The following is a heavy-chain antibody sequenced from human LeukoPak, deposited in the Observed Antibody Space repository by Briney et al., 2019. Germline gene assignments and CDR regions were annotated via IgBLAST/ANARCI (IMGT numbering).Heavy chain of an antibody. Sequence: GGCLMLSCAASGFTFSDYYMSWVRQAPGKGLEWVSSISSSSSYIYYADSVKGRFTISRDNAKNSLYVQMNSLRAEDTAVYYCAREGGFYSSSWYFDYWGQGTLVTVSS. CDR2: ISSSSSYI. CDR3: AREGGFYSSSWYFDY. J-gene: IGHJ4*02. V-gene: IGHV3-21*01. CDR1: GFTFSDYY. D-gene: IGHD6-13*01.